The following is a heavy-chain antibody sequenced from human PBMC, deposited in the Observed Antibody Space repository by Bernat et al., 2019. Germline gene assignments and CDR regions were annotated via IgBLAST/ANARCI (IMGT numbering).Heavy chain of an antibody. D-gene: IGHD4-17*01. Sequence: QVQLVESGGGVVQPGRSLRLSCAASGFTFSSYGMHWVRQAPGKGLEWVAVIWYDGSNKYYADSVKGRFTISRDNSKNTLYLQMNSLRAEDTAVYYCAREGDYSYFDYWGQGTLVTVSS. CDR1: GFTFSSYG. J-gene: IGHJ4*02. CDR3: AREGDYSYFDY. CDR2: IWYDGSNK. V-gene: IGHV3-30*19.